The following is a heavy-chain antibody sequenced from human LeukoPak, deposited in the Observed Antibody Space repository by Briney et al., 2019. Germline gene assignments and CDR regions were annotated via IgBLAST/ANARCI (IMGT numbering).Heavy chain of an antibody. CDR3: AREDSSGYFGAFDI. V-gene: IGHV3-11*04. CDR1: GFTFSDYY. D-gene: IGHD3-22*01. CDR2: ISSSGSTI. J-gene: IGHJ3*02. Sequence: TGGSLRLSCAASGFTFSDYYMSWIRQAPGKGLEWVSYISSSGSTIYYADSVKGRFTISRDNAKNSLYLQMNSLRAEDTAVYYCAREDSSGYFGAFDIWGQGTMVTVSS.